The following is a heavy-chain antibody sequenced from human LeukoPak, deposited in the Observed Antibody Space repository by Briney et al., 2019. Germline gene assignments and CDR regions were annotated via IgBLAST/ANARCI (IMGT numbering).Heavy chain of an antibody. Sequence: EASVKVSCEASGYTFTSYYMHWVRQAPGQGLEWMRIINPSGGSTSYAQKFQGRVTMTRDTSTSTVYMELSSLRSEDTAVYYCARDPPDSSGYYPLNYGMDVWGQGTTVTVSS. D-gene: IGHD3-22*01. V-gene: IGHV1-46*01. CDR2: INPSGGST. CDR3: ARDPPDSSGYYPLNYGMDV. CDR1: GYTFTSYY. J-gene: IGHJ6*02.